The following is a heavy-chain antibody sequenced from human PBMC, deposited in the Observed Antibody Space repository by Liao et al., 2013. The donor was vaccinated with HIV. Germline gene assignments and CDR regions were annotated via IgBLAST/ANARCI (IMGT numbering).Heavy chain of an antibody. D-gene: IGHD2-8*01. Sequence: QVQLQESGPGLVKPSETLSLTCSVSGGSVSSYYWSWIRQSAGKGLEWIGRIYTSGSINYNPSLKSRATMSVDTSKNQFFLNVTSVTAADTAVYYCASGYCSNGVCYSYYYHYMDVWGKGTTVTVSS. CDR2: IYTSGSI. CDR1: GGSVSSYY. CDR3: ASGYCSNGVCYSYYYHYMDV. V-gene: IGHV4-4*07. J-gene: IGHJ6*03.